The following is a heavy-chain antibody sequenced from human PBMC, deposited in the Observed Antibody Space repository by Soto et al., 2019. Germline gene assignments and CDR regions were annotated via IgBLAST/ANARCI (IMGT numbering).Heavy chain of an antibody. D-gene: IGHD1-26*01. Sequence: PSETLSLTCAVSGGSISSGGYSWSWIRQPPGKGLEWIGYIYHSGSTYYNPSLKSRVTISVDTSKNQFSLKLRSLTAADTAVYFCARYAVSTGGTYPKYNDYWGQGTLVTVSS. CDR3: ARYAVSTGGTYPKYNDY. V-gene: IGHV4-30-2*01. CDR1: GGSISSGGYS. J-gene: IGHJ4*02. CDR2: IYHSGST.